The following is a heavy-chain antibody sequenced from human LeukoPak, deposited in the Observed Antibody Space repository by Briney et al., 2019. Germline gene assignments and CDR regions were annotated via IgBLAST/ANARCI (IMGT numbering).Heavy chain of an antibody. CDR1: GGTFSSYA. Sequence: ASVKVSCKASGGTFSSYAISWVRQAPGQGLEWMGRIIPILGIANYAQKFQGRVTITADNSTSTAYMELSSLRSEDTAVYYCASRDTSYFDYWGQGTLVTVSS. CDR2: IIPILGIA. D-gene: IGHD3-16*01. J-gene: IGHJ4*02. CDR3: ASRDTSYFDY. V-gene: IGHV1-69*04.